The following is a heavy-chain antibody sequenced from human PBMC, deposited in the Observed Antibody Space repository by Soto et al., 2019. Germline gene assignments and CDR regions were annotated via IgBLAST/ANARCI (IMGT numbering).Heavy chain of an antibody. D-gene: IGHD5-12*01. CDR2: ISYDGSNK. Sequence: SGGSLRLSCAASGFTFSSCGMHWVRQAPGKGLEWVAVISYDGSNKYYADSVKGRFTISRDNSKNTLYLQMNSLRAEDTAVYYCAKPTLDSGYDLWRQWLDGYYFDYWGQGTLVTVSS. V-gene: IGHV3-30*18. CDR1: GFTFSSCG. J-gene: IGHJ4*02. CDR3: AKPTLDSGYDLWRQWLDGYYFDY.